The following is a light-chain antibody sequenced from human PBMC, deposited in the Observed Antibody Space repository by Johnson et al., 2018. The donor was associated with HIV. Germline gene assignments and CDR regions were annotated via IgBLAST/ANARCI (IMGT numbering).Light chain of an antibody. V-gene: IGLV1-51*01. CDR2: DNN. Sequence: QSVLTQPPSVSAAPGQKVTISCSGSSSNIGNNYVSWYQQLPGTAPKLLIYDNNKRPSGIPDRFSGSKSGTSATLAITGLQTGDEADYYCGTWDDSLSTGGVFGAGTKVTVL. J-gene: IGLJ1*01. CDR1: SSNIGNNY. CDR3: GTWDDSLSTGGV.